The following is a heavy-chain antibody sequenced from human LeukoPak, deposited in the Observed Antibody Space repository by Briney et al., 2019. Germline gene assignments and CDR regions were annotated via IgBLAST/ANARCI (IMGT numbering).Heavy chain of an antibody. CDR2: ISSSSSYI. CDR3: ASTLVVPAATYYMDV. V-gene: IGHV3-21*01. J-gene: IGHJ6*03. CDR1: GFTFNIAW. D-gene: IGHD2-2*01. Sequence: GGSLRLSCAASGFTFNIAWMNWVRQTPGKGLEWVSSISSSSSYIYYADSVKGRFTISRDNAKNSLYLQMNSLRAEDTAVYYCASTLVVPAATYYMDVWGKGTTVTVSS.